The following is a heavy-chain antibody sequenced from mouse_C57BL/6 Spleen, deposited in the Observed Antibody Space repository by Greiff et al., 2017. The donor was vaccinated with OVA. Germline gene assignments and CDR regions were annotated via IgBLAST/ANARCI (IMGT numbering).Heavy chain of an antibody. CDR1: GFTFSSYG. J-gene: IGHJ2*01. CDR2: ISSGGSYT. V-gene: IGHV5-6*01. CDR3: ARHDGGDGYDGGDVDY. D-gene: IGHD2-2*01. Sequence: EVQLVESGGDLVKPGGSLKLSCAASGFTFSSYGMSWVRQTPDKRLEWVATISSGGSYTYYPDSVKGRFTISRDNAKNTLYLQMSSLKSEDTAMYYCARHDGGDGYDGGDVDYWGQGTTLTVSS.